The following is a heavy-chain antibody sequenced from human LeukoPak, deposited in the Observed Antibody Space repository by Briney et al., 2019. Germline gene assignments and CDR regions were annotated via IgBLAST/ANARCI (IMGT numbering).Heavy chain of an antibody. J-gene: IGHJ6*04. Sequence: PGGSLRLSCAASGFTVSNSWMTWVRQAPGKGLEWVASMNQDDSARYYVESVKGRFTISRDTSKNSVHLQMNSLRAEDTAVYYCAELGITMIGGVWGKGTTVTISS. CDR1: GFTVSNSW. CDR2: MNQDDSAR. CDR3: AELGITMIGGV. V-gene: IGHV3-7*01. D-gene: IGHD3-10*02.